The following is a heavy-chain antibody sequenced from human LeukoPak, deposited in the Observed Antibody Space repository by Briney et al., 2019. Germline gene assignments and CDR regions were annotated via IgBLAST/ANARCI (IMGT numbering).Heavy chain of an antibody. J-gene: IGHJ4*02. Sequence: SETLSPTCAVYGGSFSGYYWSWIRQPPGKGLEWIGEINHSGNANYNPSLKSRVTISLDMSENHFSLKLTSVTAADTAVYYCAESQSNVTSHWGQGTLVTVPS. CDR1: GGSFSGYY. V-gene: IGHV4-34*01. D-gene: IGHD4-4*01. CDR2: INHSGNA. CDR3: AESQSNVTSH.